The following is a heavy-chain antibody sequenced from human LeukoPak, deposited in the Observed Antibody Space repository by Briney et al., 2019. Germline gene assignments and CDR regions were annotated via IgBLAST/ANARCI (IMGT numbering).Heavy chain of an antibody. D-gene: IGHD6-19*01. CDR2: ISGSSSTI. J-gene: IGHJ3*02. CDR1: GFTSSSYS. Sequence: GGSLRLSCAASGFTSSSYSMNWVRQAPGEGLEWVSYISGSSSTIYYADSVKGRFTISRDNAKNSLYLQMNSLRAEDTAVYYCARDIPSLSGSGWYGDAFDIWGQGTMVTVSS. V-gene: IGHV3-48*01. CDR3: ARDIPSLSGSGWYGDAFDI.